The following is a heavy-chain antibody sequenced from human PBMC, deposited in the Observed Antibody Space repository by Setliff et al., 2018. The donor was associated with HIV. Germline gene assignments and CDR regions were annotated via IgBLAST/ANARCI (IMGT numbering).Heavy chain of an antibody. J-gene: IGHJ4*02. CDR2: IHHSGST. CDR1: GYSISDGYY. Sequence: SETLSLTCAVSGYSISDGYYWGWIRQPPGKGPEWIGSIHHSGSTNYNPSLKSRVTISVDTSKTQFSLNLSSVTAADTAVYYCARGPSLQTTLFDYWGQGTLVTVSS. V-gene: IGHV4-38-2*01. CDR3: ARGPSLQTTLFDY.